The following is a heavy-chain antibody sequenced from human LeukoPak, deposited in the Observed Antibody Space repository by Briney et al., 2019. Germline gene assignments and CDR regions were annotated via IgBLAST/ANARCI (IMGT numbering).Heavy chain of an antibody. Sequence: PSETLSLTCTVSGGSISSYYWSWIRQPPGKGLEWIGYIYYSGSTNYNPSLKRRVTISVDTSKNQFSLKLSSVTAADTAVYYCARDLTPCSGGSCYGNWFDPWGQGTLVTVSS. CDR1: GGSISSYY. CDR3: ARDLTPCSGGSCYGNWFDP. V-gene: IGHV4-59*01. CDR2: IYYSGST. D-gene: IGHD2-15*01. J-gene: IGHJ5*02.